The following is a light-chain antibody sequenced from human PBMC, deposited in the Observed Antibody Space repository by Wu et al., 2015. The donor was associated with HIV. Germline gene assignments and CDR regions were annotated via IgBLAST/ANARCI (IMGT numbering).Light chain of an antibody. CDR1: VNIGIF. V-gene: IGKV1-39*01. Sequence: QMTQSPSSLSASVGDSVTITCRSNVNIGIFLHWFQQKSGEPPKLLIHAASTLHTGVPSRFSGSGSETSFDLTITGLQPEDFATYYCQQSYSLFPLTFGRRDQGGHE. CDR2: AAS. J-gene: IGKJ4*01. CDR3: QQSYSLFPLT.